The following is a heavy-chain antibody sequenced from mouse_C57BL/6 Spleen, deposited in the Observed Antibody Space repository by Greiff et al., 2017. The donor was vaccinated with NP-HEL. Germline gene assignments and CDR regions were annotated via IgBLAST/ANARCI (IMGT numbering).Heavy chain of an antibody. Sequence: VQLQQSGPELVKPGASVKISCTASGYSFTDYNMNWVKQSNGKSLEWIGVINPNYGTTSYNQKFKGKATLTVDQSSSTAYMQLNSLTSEDSAVYYCAIYYGYEDYAMDYWGQGTSVTVSS. CDR2: INPNYGTT. V-gene: IGHV1-39*01. J-gene: IGHJ4*01. CDR3: AIYYGYEDYAMDY. CDR1: GYSFTDYN. D-gene: IGHD2-2*01.